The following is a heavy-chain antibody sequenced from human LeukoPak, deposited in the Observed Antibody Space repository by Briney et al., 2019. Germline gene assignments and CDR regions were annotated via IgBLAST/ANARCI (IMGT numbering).Heavy chain of an antibody. CDR2: IKQDGSEK. CDR3: ARGSNWAFDY. V-gene: IGHV3-7*01. Sequence: PGGSLRLSCAASGFTFSDYYMSWIRQAPGKGLEWVANIKQDGSEKYYVDSVKGRFTISRDNAKNSLYLQMNSLRAEDTAVYYCARGSNWAFDYWGQGTLVTVSS. D-gene: IGHD6-13*01. CDR1: GFTFSDYY. J-gene: IGHJ4*02.